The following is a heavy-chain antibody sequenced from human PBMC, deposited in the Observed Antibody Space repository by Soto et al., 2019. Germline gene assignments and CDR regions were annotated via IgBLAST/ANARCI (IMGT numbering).Heavy chain of an antibody. CDR2: IYWDDDK. CDR3: AHLNTYYYGSVNNY. Sequence: ITLKESGPTLVKPTQTLTLTCTFSGFSLSTSGVGVGWIRQRPGKALEWLALIYWDDDKRYSPSLNSRLTISKHTSKNQVVLTMTNMDPVDTATYHCAHLNTYYYGSVNNYWGQGTLVTVSS. V-gene: IGHV2-5*02. CDR1: GFSLSTSGVG. J-gene: IGHJ4*02. D-gene: IGHD3-10*01.